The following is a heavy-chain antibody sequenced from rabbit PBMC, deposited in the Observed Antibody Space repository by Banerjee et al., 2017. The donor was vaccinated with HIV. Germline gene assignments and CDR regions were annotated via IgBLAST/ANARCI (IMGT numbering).Heavy chain of an antibody. J-gene: IGHJ4*01. CDR3: ARNGNL. Sequence: LEESGGDLVKPEGSLTLTCTASGFSFSSSYWICWVRQAPGKGLEWIACIDAGSSGSTYYASWATGRFTTSKTSSTTVTLQMTSLTGADTATYFCARNGNLWGPGTLVTVS. CDR1: GFSFSSSYW. CDR2: IDAGSSGST. V-gene: IGHV1S45*01. D-gene: IGHD3-1*01.